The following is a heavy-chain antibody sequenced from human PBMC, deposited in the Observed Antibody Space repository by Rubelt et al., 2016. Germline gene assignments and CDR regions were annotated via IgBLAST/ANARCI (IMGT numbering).Heavy chain of an antibody. CDR1: GFTFSNAW. V-gene: IGHV3-15*01. Sequence: EVQLVESGGGLVQPGGCLRLSCAASGFTFSNAWMSWVRQAPGKGLEWVGHIKREVDGATTDLAAPLKGKLTFPRNDSKTTLNLQTNRLKTEDTDKYYGTTDRVVRGAYLDDRGQVTLVTVSS. CDR2: IKREVDGATT. CDR3: TTDRVVRGAYLDD. D-gene: IGHD3-10*01. J-gene: IGHJ4*02.